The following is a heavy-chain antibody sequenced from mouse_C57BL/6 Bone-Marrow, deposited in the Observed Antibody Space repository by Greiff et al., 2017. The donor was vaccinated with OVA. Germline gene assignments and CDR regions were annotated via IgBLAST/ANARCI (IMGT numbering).Heavy chain of an antibody. D-gene: IGHD1-3*01. CDR2: IYPRSGNT. Sequence: QVQLKESGAELARPGASVKLSCNASGYTFTSYGISWVKQRTGQGLEWIGEIYPRSGNTYYNEKFKGKATLTADKSSSTAYMELRSLTSEDSAVYFCARWGKGDAMDYWGQGTSVTVSS. CDR1: GYTFTSYG. J-gene: IGHJ4*01. CDR3: ARWGKGDAMDY. V-gene: IGHV1-81*01.